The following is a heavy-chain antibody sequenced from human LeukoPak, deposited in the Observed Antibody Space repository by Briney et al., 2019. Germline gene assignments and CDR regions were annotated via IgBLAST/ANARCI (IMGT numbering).Heavy chain of an antibody. D-gene: IGHD5-24*01. J-gene: IGHJ4*02. Sequence: SETLSLTCAVYGGSFSGYYWSWIRQPPGKGLEWIGSIYYSGSTYYNPSLKSRVTISVDTSKNQFSLKLSSVTAADTAVYYCARRGDGYIPFDYWGQGTLVTVSS. CDR3: ARRGDGYIPFDY. V-gene: IGHV4-34*01. CDR1: GGSFSGYY. CDR2: IYYSGST.